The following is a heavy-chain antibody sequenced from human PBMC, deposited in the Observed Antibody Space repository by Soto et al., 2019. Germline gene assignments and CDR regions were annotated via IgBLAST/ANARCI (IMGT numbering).Heavy chain of an antibody. CDR2: ISGSGGST. CDR3: AKVKAVAGPEDYYYYGMDV. J-gene: IGHJ6*02. CDR1: GFTFSSYA. V-gene: IGHV3-23*01. Sequence: PGGSLRLSCAASGFTFSSYAMSWVRQAPGKGLEWVSAISGSGGSTYYADSVKGRFTISRDNSKNTLYLQMNSLRAEDTAVYCCAKVKAVAGPEDYYYYGMDVWGQGTTVTV. D-gene: IGHD6-19*01.